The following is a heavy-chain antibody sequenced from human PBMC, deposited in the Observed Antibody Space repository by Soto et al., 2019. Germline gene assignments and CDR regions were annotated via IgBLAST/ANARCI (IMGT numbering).Heavy chain of an antibody. CDR2: IFHDGTA. J-gene: IGHJ4*02. CDR1: GVSISSGNW. V-gene: IGHV4-4*01. D-gene: IGHD3-10*01. Sequence: ETLALTCTVSGVSISSGNWWTWVRQSPQRGLEYIGEIFHDGTANYYPSFERRVAISVDTSKNQFSLKLTSVTAADTAIYFCARLVYDTRLNYMYFDFWGQGTLVTVYS. CDR3: ARLVYDTRLNYMYFDF.